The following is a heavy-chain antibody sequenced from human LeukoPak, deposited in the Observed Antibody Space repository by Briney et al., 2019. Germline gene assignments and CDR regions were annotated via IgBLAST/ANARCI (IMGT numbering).Heavy chain of an antibody. CDR1: GFTVSSYY. CDR2: IYSGGST. V-gene: IGHV3-53*04. CDR3: AREDWYYGSGSPQGY. J-gene: IGHJ4*02. D-gene: IGHD3-10*01. Sequence: GGSLRLSCAASGFTVSSYYMSWVRQAPGKGLEWVSVIYSGGSTYYADSVKGRFTISRHNSKNTLYLQMNSLRAEDTAVYYCAREDWYYGSGSPQGYWGQGTLVTVSS.